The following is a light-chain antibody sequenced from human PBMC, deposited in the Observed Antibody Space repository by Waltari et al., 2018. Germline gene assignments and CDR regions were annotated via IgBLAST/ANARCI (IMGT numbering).Light chain of an antibody. J-gene: IGKJ2*01. V-gene: IGKV1-39*01. CDR2: AAS. Sequence: DIQMTQSPSSLSASVGDSVTITCRASQSIAGRVNWYQQKQGRAPKLLIHAASTLQSGVPPRFSGSGSWTDFTLTISSLQPEDFSTYYCQQSYSAPRTFGQGTKLDIK. CDR1: QSIAGR. CDR3: QQSYSAPRT.